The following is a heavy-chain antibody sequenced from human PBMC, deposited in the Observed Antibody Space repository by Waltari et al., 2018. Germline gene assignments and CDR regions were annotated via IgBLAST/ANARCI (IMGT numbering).Heavy chain of an antibody. CDR3: ASIYGDYYDSSGLDY. V-gene: IGHV4-39*01. Sequence: QLLLQESVPGLVKPSATLSLTCTVSGGSIRSSMYYWGWIRPPPGKGLEWIGSIYYSGSTYYNPSLKSRVTISVDTSKNQFSLKLSSVTAADTAVYYCASIYGDYYDSSGLDYWGQGTLVTVSS. D-gene: IGHD3-22*01. CDR1: GGSIRSSMYY. J-gene: IGHJ4*02. CDR2: IYYSGST.